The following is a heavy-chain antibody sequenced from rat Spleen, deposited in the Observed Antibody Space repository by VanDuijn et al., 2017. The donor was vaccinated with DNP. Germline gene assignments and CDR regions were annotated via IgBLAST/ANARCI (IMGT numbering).Heavy chain of an antibody. CDR3: ARQGLVDGSYVRAMDA. Sequence: EVQLVESGGGLVQPGRSLKLSCAASGFTFSDYYMAWVRQAPKKGLEWVASISYEGSSTYYGDSVKGRFTISRDNAKSTLYLQMHRLRSEDTATYYCARQGLVDGSYVRAMDAGGQGSSVTVSS. D-gene: IGHD1-3*01. V-gene: IGHV5-22*01. CDR2: ISYEGSST. CDR1: GFTFSDYY. J-gene: IGHJ4*01.